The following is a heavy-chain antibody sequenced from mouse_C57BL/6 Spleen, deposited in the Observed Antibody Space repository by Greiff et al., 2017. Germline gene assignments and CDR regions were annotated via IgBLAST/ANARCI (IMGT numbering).Heavy chain of an antibody. J-gene: IGHJ2*01. CDR1: GYAFSSSW. CDR2: IYPGDGDT. D-gene: IGHD2-4*01. Sequence: QVQLQQPGPELVKPGASVKISCKASGYAFSSSWMNWVKQRPGKGLEWIGRIYPGDGDTNYNGKFKGKATLTADKSSSTAYMQLSSLTSEDSAVYFCARAEIYYDYGYFDYWGQGTTLTVSS. V-gene: IGHV1-82*01. CDR3: ARAEIYYDYGYFDY.